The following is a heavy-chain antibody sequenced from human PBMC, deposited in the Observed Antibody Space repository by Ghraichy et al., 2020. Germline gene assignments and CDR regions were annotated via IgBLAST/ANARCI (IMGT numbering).Heavy chain of an antibody. Sequence: GESLNISCAASGFTFSSYAMSWVRQAPGKGLEWVSAINDNGGSTFYADSVKGRFTISRDNSKNTLYLQMNSLRAEDTAVYNCAKRRYSNSGSFDYWGQGTLVTVSS. CDR1: GFTFSSYA. CDR3: AKRRYSNSGSFDY. V-gene: IGHV3-23*01. D-gene: IGHD6-13*01. J-gene: IGHJ4*02. CDR2: INDNGGST.